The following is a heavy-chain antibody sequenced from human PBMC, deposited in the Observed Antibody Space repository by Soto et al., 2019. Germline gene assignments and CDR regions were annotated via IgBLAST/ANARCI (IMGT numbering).Heavy chain of an antibody. CDR1: SFSINSRYY. CDR3: ASNTSGRYFDY. CDR2: IYNSVST. Sequence: PSETLSLTCSVSSFSINSRYYCDWIRQPPGKGLEWIASIYNSVSTHYNPSLKSRATKSVDTSHKQFSLRLSSVTAADSAICYCASNTSGRYFDYWGPGTLVTVSS. J-gene: IGHJ4*02. V-gene: IGHV4-38-2*02. D-gene: IGHD6-19*01.